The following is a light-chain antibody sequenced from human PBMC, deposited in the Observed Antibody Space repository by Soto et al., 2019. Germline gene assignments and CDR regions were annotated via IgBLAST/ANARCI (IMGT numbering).Light chain of an antibody. CDR3: QQFNSYRPT. CDR2: DAS. J-gene: IGKJ5*01. V-gene: IGKV1-13*02. Sequence: AIQLTQSPSSLSASVGDRVTITCRASEGISSALAWYQQKPGKAPKLLIYDASSLESGVPSRFSGSRSGKDFTLPISSMQPEDFATYSFQQFNSYRPTYGHWTRLESK. CDR1: EGISSA.